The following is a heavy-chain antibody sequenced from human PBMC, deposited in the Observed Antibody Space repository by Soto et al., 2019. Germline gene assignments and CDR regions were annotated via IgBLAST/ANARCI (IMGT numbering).Heavy chain of an antibody. Sequence: VGSLRLSCAGSGFTFSNAWMSWVRQAPGKGLEWVGRMKRKSDGGKTDYDASVKGRFTISRDDSKNTLYLQMNSLKTEDTAVYYCPTSGSGWDYFDYWGQRILVTVSS. CDR1: GFTFSNAW. CDR3: PTSGSGWDYFDY. J-gene: IGHJ4*02. D-gene: IGHD6-19*01. V-gene: IGHV3-15*01. CDR2: MKRKSDGGKT.